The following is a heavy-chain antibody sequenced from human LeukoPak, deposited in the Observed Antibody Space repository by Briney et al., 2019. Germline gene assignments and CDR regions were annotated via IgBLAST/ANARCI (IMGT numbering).Heavy chain of an antibody. J-gene: IGHJ4*02. CDR3: AKVVIVVVPAAMDY. CDR2: ISGSGGST. Sequence: GGSLRLSCAASGFTFNSYAMSWVRQAPGKGLEWVSAISGSGGSTYYADSVKGRFTISRDNSKNTLYLQMNSLRAEDTAVYYCAKVVIVVVPAAMDYWGQGTLVTVSS. D-gene: IGHD2-2*01. CDR1: GFTFNSYA. V-gene: IGHV3-23*01.